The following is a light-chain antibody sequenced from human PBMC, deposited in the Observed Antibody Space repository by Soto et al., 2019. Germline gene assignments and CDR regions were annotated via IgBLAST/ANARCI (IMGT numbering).Light chain of an antibody. CDR1: QSISSS. J-gene: IGKJ4*01. Sequence: EIVMTQSPVTLSVSPGEGATLSCRASQSISSSLAWYQQKPGQPPKLLIFGASTRATGIPARFSGSGSGTEFPLTITGLQSEDSAIYYCQKYGTCPPILLTFGGGTKGEI. V-gene: IGKV3-15*01. CDR2: GAS. CDR3: QKYGTCPPILLT.